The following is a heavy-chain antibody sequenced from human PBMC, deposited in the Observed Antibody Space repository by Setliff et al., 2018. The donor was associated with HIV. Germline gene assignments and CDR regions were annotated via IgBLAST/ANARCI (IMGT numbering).Heavy chain of an antibody. CDR2: IKTEAEGYAT. Sequence: RLSCGASGFTFSGSPMHWVRQASGKGLEWVGRIKTEAEGYATAYAASVKGRFAISRDDSKNTAYLQMNSLKTEDTAIYYCTRPQYIYDNSDSDNWGQGALVTVSS. CDR1: GFTFSGSP. D-gene: IGHD3-22*01. V-gene: IGHV3-73*01. J-gene: IGHJ4*02. CDR3: TRPQYIYDNSDSDN.